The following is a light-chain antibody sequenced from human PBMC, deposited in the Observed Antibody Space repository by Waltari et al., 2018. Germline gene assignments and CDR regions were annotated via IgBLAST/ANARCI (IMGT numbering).Light chain of an antibody. Sequence: DIVMTQSPDSLAVSLGERATINCKSSQTVSYSHNNKNYLGWYQQKPGQPPKLIIYCASIRGSGVPDRCSGSGSGTDFTLTISSLQAEDVAVYYCQQYFGGPTFGQGTKVEIK. V-gene: IGKV4-1*01. CDR3: QQYFGGPT. CDR2: CAS. CDR1: QTVSYSHNNKNY. J-gene: IGKJ1*01.